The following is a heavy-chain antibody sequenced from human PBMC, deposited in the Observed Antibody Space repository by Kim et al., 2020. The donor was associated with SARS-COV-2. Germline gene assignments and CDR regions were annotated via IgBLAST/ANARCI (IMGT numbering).Heavy chain of an antibody. V-gene: IGHV3-13*01. Sequence: GGSLRLSCAASGFTFSSYDMHWVRQATGKGLEWVSAIGTAGDTYYPGSVKGRFTISRENAKNSLYLQMNSLRAGDTAVYYCARADVYFWSGPRAPGGMDVWGQGTTVTVSS. D-gene: IGHD3-3*01. J-gene: IGHJ6*02. CDR3: ARADVYFWSGPRAPGGMDV. CDR1: GFTFSSYD. CDR2: IGTAGDT.